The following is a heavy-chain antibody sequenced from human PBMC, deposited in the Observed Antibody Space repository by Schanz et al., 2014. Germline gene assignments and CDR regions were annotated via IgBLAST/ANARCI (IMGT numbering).Heavy chain of an antibody. D-gene: IGHD6-13*01. V-gene: IGHV3-NL1*01. CDR3: AREEGWGIAAAGPKHYYYGMDV. CDR2: LSGSGGST. CDR1: GFTFSSYG. J-gene: IGHJ6*02. Sequence: QVQLVESGGGVVQFGRSLRLSCVASGFTFSSYGMHWVRQAPGKGLEWVSALSGSGGSTYYADSVKGRFTISRDNSKNTLYLQMNSLRAEDTAVYYCAREEGWGIAAAGPKHYYYGMDVWGQGTTVTVSS.